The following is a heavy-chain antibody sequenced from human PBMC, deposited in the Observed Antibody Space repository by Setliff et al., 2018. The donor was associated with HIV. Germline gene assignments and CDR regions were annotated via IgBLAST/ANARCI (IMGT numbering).Heavy chain of an antibody. D-gene: IGHD2-2*01. J-gene: IGHJ4*02. CDR3: ARLAIPAATTDY. Sequence: SETLSLTCAVYGGSFSAYYWTWIRQPPGKGLEWIGEINHSGSTYYNPSLRSRVTLSVDTSKNQFSLKLNSVTAADTAVYYCARLAIPAATTDYWGQGTLVTVSS. CDR2: INHSGST. V-gene: IGHV4-34*01. CDR1: GGSFSAYY.